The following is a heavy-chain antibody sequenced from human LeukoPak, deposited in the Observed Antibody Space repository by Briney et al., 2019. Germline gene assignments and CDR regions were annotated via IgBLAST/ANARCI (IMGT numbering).Heavy chain of an antibody. V-gene: IGHV1-2*02. Sequence: ASVKVSCKASGYTFTGYYMHRVRQAPGQGLEWMGWINPNSGGTNYAQKFQGRVTMTRDTSISTAYMELSRLRSDDTAVYYCARVNLYCSSTSCYVVRYMDVWGKGTTVTVSS. CDR3: ARVNLYCSSTSCYVVRYMDV. D-gene: IGHD2-2*01. J-gene: IGHJ6*03. CDR2: INPNSGGT. CDR1: GYTFTGYY.